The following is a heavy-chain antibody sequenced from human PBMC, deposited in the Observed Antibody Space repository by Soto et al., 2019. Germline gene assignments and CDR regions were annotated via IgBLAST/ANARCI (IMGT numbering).Heavy chain of an antibody. CDR1: GGSFSGYY. D-gene: IGHD4-4*01. V-gene: IGHV4-34*01. J-gene: IGHJ6*02. Sequence: PXGTLSLACAVYGGSFSGYYLSWIRQPPGKGLEWIGEINHSVSTNYNPSLKSRVTISVDTSKNQFSLKLSSVTAADTAVYYCARGLTTRPTWSYGMDVWGQGTTVTVSS. CDR3: ARGLTTRPTWSYGMDV. CDR2: INHSVST.